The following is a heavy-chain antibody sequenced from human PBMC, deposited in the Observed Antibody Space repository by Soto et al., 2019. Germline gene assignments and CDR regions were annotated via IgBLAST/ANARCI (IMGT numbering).Heavy chain of an antibody. J-gene: IGHJ5*02. CDR3: ARAGDYDYIWGSYRADRFHP. Sequence: PGGSLRLSCAASGFTFRSYSINWVRQAPGKGLEWVSSISGSGSDIYYAESVKGRFTISRDNAKNSLYLQMNSLRAEDTAVYYCARAGDYDYIWGSYRADRFHPWGQGTLVTVSS. D-gene: IGHD3-16*02. CDR2: ISGSGSDI. V-gene: IGHV3-21*06. CDR1: GFTFRSYS.